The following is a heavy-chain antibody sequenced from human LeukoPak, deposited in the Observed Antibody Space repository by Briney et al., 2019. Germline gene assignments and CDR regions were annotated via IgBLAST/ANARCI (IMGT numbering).Heavy chain of an antibody. CDR3: ARGSSRFDC. CDR2: IYDSGSAYYNPSLRSPVT. CDR1: GVSMTSRIVY. J-gene: IGHJ4*02. D-gene: IGHD6-13*01. Sequence: SETLSLTCTVSGVSMTSRIVYWAWIRQPPGKGLEWIGSIYDSGSAYYNPSLRSPVTYYNPSLKSRVTLSSDTSKNQFSLKVTSVTAADTAVYYCARGSSRFDCWGQGTLVTVSS. V-gene: IGHV4-39*07.